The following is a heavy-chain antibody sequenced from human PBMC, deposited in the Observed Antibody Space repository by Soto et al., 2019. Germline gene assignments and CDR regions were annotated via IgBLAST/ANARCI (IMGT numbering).Heavy chain of an antibody. CDR1: GFTFSSYG. Sequence: QVQLVESGGGVVQPGRSLRLSCAASGFTFSSYGMHWVRQAPGKGLEWVAVISYDGSNKYYADSVRGRFTISRDNSKNTLYQQMNSLRAEDTDVYYCAKDQEGGDYYGMEVWGQGTKVTV. CDR2: ISYDGSNK. J-gene: IGHJ6*02. D-gene: IGHD3-16*01. V-gene: IGHV3-30*18. CDR3: AKDQEGGDYYGMEV.